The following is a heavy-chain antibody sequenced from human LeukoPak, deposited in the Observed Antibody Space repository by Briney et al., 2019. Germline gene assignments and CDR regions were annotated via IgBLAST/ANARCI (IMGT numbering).Heavy chain of an antibody. CDR2: INHSGST. CDR1: GGSFSDYN. CDR3: ARRGGYCSSTNCYAYSYFDY. J-gene: IGHJ4*02. V-gene: IGHV4-34*01. Sequence: SETLFLTCAVYGGSFSDYNWSWIRQPPGKGLEWIGEINHSGSTNYNPSLKSRVTISVNTSKNQFSLKLSSVTAADTAVYYCARRGGYCSSTNCYAYSYFDYWGQGTLVNVSS. D-gene: IGHD2-2*01.